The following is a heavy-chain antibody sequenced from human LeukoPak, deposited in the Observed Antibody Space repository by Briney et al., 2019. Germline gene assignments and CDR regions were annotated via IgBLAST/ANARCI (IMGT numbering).Heavy chain of an antibody. D-gene: IGHD4-17*01. Sequence: ASVKVSCKASGYTFTNYYMHWVRQAPGQGLEWMGIIIPSGGSTSSAQKFQGRVTMTRDTSTSTVYMELSSLRSEDTAVYYCARDAMSSVTTSPYYFDYWGQGTLVTVSS. V-gene: IGHV1-46*01. CDR1: GYTFTNYY. CDR3: ARDAMSSVTTSPYYFDY. CDR2: IIPSGGST. J-gene: IGHJ4*02.